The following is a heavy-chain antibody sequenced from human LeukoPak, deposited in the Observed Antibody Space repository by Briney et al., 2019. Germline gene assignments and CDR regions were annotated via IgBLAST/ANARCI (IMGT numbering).Heavy chain of an antibody. CDR3: ARGGPYTPGYPGPFDY. V-gene: IGHV1-2*02. J-gene: IGHJ4*02. CDR1: GYTFTDYS. D-gene: IGHD3-9*01. CDR2: NNPNSGGT. Sequence: ASVKVSCKASGYTFTDYSMYWVRQAPGQGLEWMGWNNPNSGGTNYAQKFQGRVTMTRDTSISTAYMELSGLTSDDTAVYYCARGGPYTPGYPGPFDYWGQGTLVTVSS.